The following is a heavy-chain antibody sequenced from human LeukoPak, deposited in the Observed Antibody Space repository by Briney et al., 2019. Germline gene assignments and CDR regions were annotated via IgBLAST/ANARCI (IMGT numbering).Heavy chain of an antibody. CDR3: ARAPANKYDSRLTEDY. V-gene: IGHV1-46*01. CDR1: XXXXTXYY. D-gene: IGHD3-22*01. CDR2: INPXDGTT. Sequence: GASVKVSCKASXXXXTXYYIHXXXXXPGXGLEWTGIINPXDGTTSYXXRFRGRVTLTRDTSTSTVYMELSSLRSEDTAVYYCARAPANKYDSRLTEDYWGQGTLVTVSS. J-gene: IGHJ4*02.